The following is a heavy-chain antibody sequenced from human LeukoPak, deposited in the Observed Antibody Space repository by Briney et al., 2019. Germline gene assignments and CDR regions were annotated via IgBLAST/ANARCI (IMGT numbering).Heavy chain of an antibody. CDR3: AREAAAAHPDF. CDR2: IKQDGSEK. J-gene: IGHJ4*02. CDR1: GLIFSSYW. D-gene: IGHD6-13*01. Sequence: PGGSLRLSCAASGLIFSSYWMSWVRQAPGKGLEWVANIKQDGSEKYYVDSVKGRFTISRDNAKNSLYLQMNSLRAEDTAVYYCAREAAAAHPDFWGQGTLVVVSA. V-gene: IGHV3-7*05.